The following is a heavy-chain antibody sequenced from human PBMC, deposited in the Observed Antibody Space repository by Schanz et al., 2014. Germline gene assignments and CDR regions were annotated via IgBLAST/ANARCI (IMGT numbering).Heavy chain of an antibody. V-gene: IGHV3-7*01. CDR1: GFTFSGFW. Sequence: EVQLAESGGGLVQPGGSLRLSCAASGFTFSGFWMTWVRQAPGKGLEWVANIKKDGSEKYYVDSVKGRFTISRDNAKNSLFLQMNRLRPEDTAVYCCARGRVLESWGQGTLVTVSS. D-gene: IGHD1-1*01. CDR2: IKKDGSEK. CDR3: ARGRVLES. J-gene: IGHJ5*02.